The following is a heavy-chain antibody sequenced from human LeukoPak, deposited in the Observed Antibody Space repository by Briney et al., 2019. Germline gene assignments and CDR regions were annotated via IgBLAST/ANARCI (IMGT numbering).Heavy chain of an antibody. Sequence: GRSLRLSCAASGFTFSNYAMHWVRQAPGKGLEWVAVISYDGTNKYYADSVKGRFTISRDNSKNTLYLQMNSLRAEDTAVYYCAKDRRVTHLGGQGTLVTVSS. CDR3: AKDRRVTHL. V-gene: IGHV3-30-3*01. D-gene: IGHD4-23*01. J-gene: IGHJ4*02. CDR1: GFTFSNYA. CDR2: ISYDGTNK.